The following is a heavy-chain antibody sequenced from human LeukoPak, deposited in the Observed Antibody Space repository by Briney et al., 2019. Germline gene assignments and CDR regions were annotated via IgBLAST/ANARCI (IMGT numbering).Heavy chain of an antibody. V-gene: IGHV1-2*02. Sequence: ASVKVSCKASGYTFTGYYMHWVRQAPGQGLEWMGWINHNSGGTNYAQKFQGRVTMTRDTSISTAYMELSRLRSDDTTVYYCARDPQIAAACRYWGQGTLVTVSS. D-gene: IGHD6-13*01. CDR2: INHNSGGT. CDR3: ARDPQIAAACRY. CDR1: GYTFTGYY. J-gene: IGHJ4*02.